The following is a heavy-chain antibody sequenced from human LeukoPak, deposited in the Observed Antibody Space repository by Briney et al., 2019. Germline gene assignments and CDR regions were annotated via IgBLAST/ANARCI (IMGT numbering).Heavy chain of an antibody. J-gene: IGHJ4*02. CDR3: ATPIAAAGTWYLDY. D-gene: IGHD6-13*01. CDR2: FDPEDGET. CDR1: GYTLTELS. V-gene: IGHV1-24*01. Sequence: GASVKVSCKVSGYTLTELSMHWVRQAPGKGLEWMGGFDPEDGETIYAQKFQGRVTMTEDTSTDTAYMELSSLRSEDTAVYYCATPIAAAGTWYLDYWGQGTLVTVSS.